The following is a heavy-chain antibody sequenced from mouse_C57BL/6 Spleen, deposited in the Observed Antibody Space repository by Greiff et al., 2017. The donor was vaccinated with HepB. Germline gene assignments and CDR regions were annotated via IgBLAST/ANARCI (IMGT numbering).Heavy chain of an antibody. CDR1: GYTFTSYG. J-gene: IGHJ3*01. CDR3: ARREQFAY. V-gene: IGHV1-81*01. Sequence: QVHVKQSGAELARPGASVKLSCKASGYTFTSYGISWVKQRTGQGLEWIGEIYPRSGNTYYNEKFKGKATLTADKSSSTAYMELRSLTSEDSAVYFCARREQFAYWGQGTLVTVSA. CDR2: IYPRSGNT.